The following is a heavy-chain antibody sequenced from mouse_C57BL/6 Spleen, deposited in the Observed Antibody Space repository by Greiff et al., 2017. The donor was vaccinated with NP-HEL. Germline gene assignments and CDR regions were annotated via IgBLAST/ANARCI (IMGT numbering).Heavy chain of an antibody. Sequence: VQLQQPGAELVKPGASVKLSCKASGYTFTSYWMHWVKQRPVQGLEWIGMIHPNSGSTNYNEKFKSKATLTVDKSSSTAYMQLSSLTSEDSAVYYCARDSSGPFAYWGQGTLVTVSA. J-gene: IGHJ3*01. V-gene: IGHV1-64*01. D-gene: IGHD3-2*02. CDR3: ARDSSGPFAY. CDR1: GYTFTSYW. CDR2: IHPNSGST.